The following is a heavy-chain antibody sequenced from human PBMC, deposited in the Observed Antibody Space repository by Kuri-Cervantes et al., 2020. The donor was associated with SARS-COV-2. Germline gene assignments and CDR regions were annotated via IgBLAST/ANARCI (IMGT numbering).Heavy chain of an antibody. Sequence: LRLSCAVSGGSISSGGYSWSWIRQPPGKGLEWIGYIYHSGSTYYNPSLKSRVTISVDTSKNQFSLKLSSVTAADTAVYYCARGRIAAAGKTFDYWGQGTLVTVSS. CDR2: IYHSGST. V-gene: IGHV4-30-2*01. CDR3: ARGRIAAAGKTFDY. D-gene: IGHD6-13*01. CDR1: GGSISSGGYS. J-gene: IGHJ4*02.